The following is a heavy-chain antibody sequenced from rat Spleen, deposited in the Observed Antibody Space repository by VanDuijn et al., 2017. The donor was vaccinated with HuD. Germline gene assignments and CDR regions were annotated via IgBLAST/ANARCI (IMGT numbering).Heavy chain of an antibody. CDR3: ARPHSYYGYKSYYFDY. V-gene: IGHV2-70*01. CDR1: GFSLTSYS. CDR2: MWYDGDT. Sequence: QVQLKESGPGLVQPSETLSLTCTVSGFSLTSYSVSWVRQPSGKGPEWMGRMWYDGDTAYNSALKSRLSISRDTSKSQVFLKMNSLQTEDTAMYFCARPHSYYGYKSYYFDYWGQGVMVTVSS. D-gene: IGHD1-7*01. J-gene: IGHJ2*01.